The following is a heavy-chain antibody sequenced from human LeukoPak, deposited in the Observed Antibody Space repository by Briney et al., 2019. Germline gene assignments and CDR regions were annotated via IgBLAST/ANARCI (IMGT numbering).Heavy chain of an antibody. D-gene: IGHD5-12*01. V-gene: IGHV4-38-2*02. J-gene: IGHJ4*02. CDR1: GYSISSGYY. CDR2: IYYSGDT. CDR3: ARDVAGNTFDY. Sequence: EPSETLSLTCTVSGYSISSGYYWGWIRQPPGKGLEWLGGIYYSGDTYNNPPLKSRVTISVDTAKSQFSLRLTSMTAADTAVYYCARDVAGNTFDYWGQGTLVTVSS.